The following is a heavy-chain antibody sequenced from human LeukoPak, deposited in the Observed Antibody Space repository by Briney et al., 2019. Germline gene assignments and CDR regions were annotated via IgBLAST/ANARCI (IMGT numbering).Heavy chain of an antibody. CDR1: GFTFSDYY. V-gene: IGHV3-11*04. J-gene: IGHJ4*02. Sequence: GGSLRLSCAASGFTFSDYYMSWIRQAPGKGLEWVSYISSSGSTIYYADSVKGRFTISRDNAKNSLYLQMNSLRVEDTAVYYCASTETYYDTSGPRWGQGTLVTVSS. CDR3: ASTETYYDTSGPR. CDR2: ISSSGSTI. D-gene: IGHD3-22*01.